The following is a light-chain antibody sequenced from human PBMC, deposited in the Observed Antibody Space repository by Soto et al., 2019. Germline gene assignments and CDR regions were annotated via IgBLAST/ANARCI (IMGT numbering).Light chain of an antibody. CDR3: ETWHINIVV. CDR1: SGHSSYI. V-gene: IGLV4-60*02. J-gene: IGLJ2*01. CDR2: LESSGSY. Sequence: QPVLTQSSSASASLGSSVNLTCTLSSGHSSYIIAWHRQQPGKAPHYLMKLESSGSYNKGSGIPDRFSGSSSGADRYLTISNLQFDDEADYYCETWHINIVVFGGGTQLTVL.